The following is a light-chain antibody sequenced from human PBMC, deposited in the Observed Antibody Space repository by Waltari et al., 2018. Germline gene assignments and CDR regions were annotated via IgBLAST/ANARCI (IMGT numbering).Light chain of an antibody. V-gene: IGKV2-28*01. Sequence: EIVVTQSPLSLPVTPGEPASISCRSRQSLLDRNGYNLLDWYLQKPGQSQQLLIYFGSNRASGVPDRFSGSVSGRDFTLKISRVEAEDVGVYYCMQALQTPWTFGQGTKVEIK. CDR3: MQALQTPWT. CDR2: FGS. CDR1: QSLLDRNGYNL. J-gene: IGKJ1*01.